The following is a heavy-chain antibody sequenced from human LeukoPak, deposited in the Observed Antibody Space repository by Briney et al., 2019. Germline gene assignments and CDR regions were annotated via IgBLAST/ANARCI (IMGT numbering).Heavy chain of an antibody. CDR2: ISAYNSNT. CDR1: GYTFTSYG. Sequence: SSVKVSCKASGYTFTSYGISWVRQAPGQGLEWMGWISAYNSNTNYAQKLQGRVTMTTDTSTSTAYMELRSLRSDDTAVYYCARDFGSGGRARWYYYYGMDVWGQGTTVTVSS. CDR3: ARDFGSGGRARWYYYYGMDV. J-gene: IGHJ6*02. D-gene: IGHD2-15*01. V-gene: IGHV1-18*01.